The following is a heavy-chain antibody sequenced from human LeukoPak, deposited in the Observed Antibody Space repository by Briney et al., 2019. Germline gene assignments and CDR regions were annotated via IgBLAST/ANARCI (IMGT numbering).Heavy chain of an antibody. D-gene: IGHD3-22*01. J-gene: IGHJ4*02. CDR3: ARSGSSGYYYNY. Sequence: ASVKVSCKASGYTFTSYAMHWVRQAPGQRLEWMGWINAGNGNTKYSQKFQGRVTITRDTSASTAYMELSSLRSEDTAVYYCARSGSSGYYYNYWGQGTLVTVSS. CDR1: GYTFTSYA. V-gene: IGHV1-3*01. CDR2: INAGNGNT.